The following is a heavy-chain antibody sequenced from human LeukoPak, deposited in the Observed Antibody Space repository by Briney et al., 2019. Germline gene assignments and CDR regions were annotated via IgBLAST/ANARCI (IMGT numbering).Heavy chain of an antibody. V-gene: IGHV1-69*05. J-gene: IGHJ4*02. D-gene: IGHD3-16*02. Sequence: ASVKVSCKASGGTFSSYAISWVRQAPGQGLVWMGGIIPIFGTANYAQKFQGRVTITTDESTSTAYMELSSLRSEDTAVYYCARDYGDYVWGSYRSWGQGTLVTVSS. CDR1: GGTFSSYA. CDR2: IIPIFGTA. CDR3: ARDYGDYVWGSYRS.